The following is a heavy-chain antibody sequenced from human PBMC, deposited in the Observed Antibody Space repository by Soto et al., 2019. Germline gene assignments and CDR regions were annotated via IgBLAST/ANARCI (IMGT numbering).Heavy chain of an antibody. D-gene: IGHD3-22*01. Sequence: GASVKVSCKASGGTFISYAISWVRQAPGQGLEWMGGIIPIFGTASYAQKFQGRVTITADESTSTAYMELSSLRSEDTAVYYCARVPYYYDSSGYSLFDYWGQGTLVTVSS. CDR2: IIPIFGTA. CDR1: GGTFISYA. J-gene: IGHJ4*02. CDR3: ARVPYYYDSSGYSLFDY. V-gene: IGHV1-69*13.